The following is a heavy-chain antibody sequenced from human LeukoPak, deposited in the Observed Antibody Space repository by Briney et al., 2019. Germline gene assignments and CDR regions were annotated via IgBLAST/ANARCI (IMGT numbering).Heavy chain of an antibody. CDR3: ARLIGLGEVSLYFEF. D-gene: IGHD3-16*02. CDR2: INHSGST. V-gene: IGHV4-34*01. Sequence: AETLSLTCAVYGGSFSGYYWSWIRQPPAKGLEWIGEINHSGSTNYNPSLKSRVTISVDTSKNQFSLKLRSVTAAETAVYYCARLIGLGEVSLYFEFWGQGRLVTVSS. CDR1: GGSFSGYY. J-gene: IGHJ4*02.